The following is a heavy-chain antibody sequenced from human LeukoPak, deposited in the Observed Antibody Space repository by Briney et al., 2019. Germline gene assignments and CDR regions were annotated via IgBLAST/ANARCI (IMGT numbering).Heavy chain of an antibody. Sequence: GGSLRLSCAVSGFTFSNYAMDWVRQAPGKGLDWVSSISAGGGVTSNADSVKGRFTISRDNSKNTLYLQMNSLRAEDTAMYYCAKAARTTVTYSFDSWGQGTLVTVSS. V-gene: IGHV3-23*01. J-gene: IGHJ4*02. CDR1: GFTFSNYA. D-gene: IGHD4-17*01. CDR3: AKAARTTVTYSFDS. CDR2: ISAGGGVT.